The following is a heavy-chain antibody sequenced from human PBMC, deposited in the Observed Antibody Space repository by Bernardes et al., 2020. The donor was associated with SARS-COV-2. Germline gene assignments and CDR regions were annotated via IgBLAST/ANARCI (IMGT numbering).Heavy chain of an antibody. Sequence: WGTLRLSCAASGFTFSDFCMSWVRQAPGEGLEWVASIKSDGSENYSVDSVRGRFTISSDNAKNSLYLQMNSVRAQDTAVYFCARQWNGWFGDLWNSWGQGTLVVVSS. CDR2: IKSDGSEN. J-gene: IGHJ4*02. D-gene: IGHD3-10*01. CDR1: GFTFSDFC. CDR3: ARQWNGWFGDLWNS. V-gene: IGHV3-7*01.